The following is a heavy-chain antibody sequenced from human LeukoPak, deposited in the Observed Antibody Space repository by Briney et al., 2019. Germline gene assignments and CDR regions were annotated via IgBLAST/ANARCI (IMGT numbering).Heavy chain of an antibody. CDR2: IYTSGST. CDR1: GGSISSGSYY. Sequence: PSQTQSLTCTVSGGSISSGSYYWSWIRQPAGKGLEWIGRIYTSGSTNYNPSLKSRVTMSVDKSKNQFSLKLSSVTAADTAVYYCASAEPRGIIWYPYWGQGTLVTVSS. J-gene: IGHJ4*02. D-gene: IGHD6-13*01. V-gene: IGHV4-61*02. CDR3: ASAEPRGIIWYPY.